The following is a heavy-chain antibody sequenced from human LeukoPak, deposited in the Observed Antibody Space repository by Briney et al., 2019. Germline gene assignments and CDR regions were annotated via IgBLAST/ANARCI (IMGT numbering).Heavy chain of an antibody. Sequence: GGSLRLSCAASGFTFSSYSMTWVRQAPGKGLEWILSMSSGGTYIYYADSVRGRFTISRDNAKNSLYLLMNSLRAEDTAVYYCARDRPTGASRLFVVQWGQGTLVTVSS. D-gene: IGHD3-3*01. J-gene: IGHJ4*02. CDR3: ARDRPTGASRLFVVQ. CDR1: GFTFSSYS. V-gene: IGHV3-21*01. CDR2: MSSGGTYI.